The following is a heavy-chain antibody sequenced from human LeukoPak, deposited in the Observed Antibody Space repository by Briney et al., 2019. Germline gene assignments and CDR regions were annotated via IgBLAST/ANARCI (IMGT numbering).Heavy chain of an antibody. V-gene: IGHV3-23*01. CDR2: ISYSGGST. J-gene: IGHJ6*02. CDR1: GFSFSNFA. CDR3: ARVRSCSSTSCHRYYGVYV. D-gene: IGHD2-2*01. Sequence: PGGSLRLSCAASGFSFSNFAMTWVRQAPGKGLEWVSGISYSGGSTYYADSVKGRFTISRDNSKNTLYLEMSSLRAEDTAAYYCARVRSCSSTSCHRYYGVYVWGQGTAVTVAS.